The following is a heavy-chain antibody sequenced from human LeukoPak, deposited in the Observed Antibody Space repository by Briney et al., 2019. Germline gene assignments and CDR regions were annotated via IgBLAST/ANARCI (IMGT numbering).Heavy chain of an antibody. CDR2: IYSSGST. V-gene: IGHV4-4*07. Sequence: SETLSLPYTVTGGSISTYYWTWIRQPAGKGLEWIGRIYSSGSTNYYPSLKSRVTMSLDTSKNQFSLKLSSVTAADTAVYYCARAYGSGSLDAFDIWGQGTMVTVSS. CDR1: GGSISTYY. CDR3: ARAYGSGSLDAFDI. D-gene: IGHD3-10*01. J-gene: IGHJ3*02.